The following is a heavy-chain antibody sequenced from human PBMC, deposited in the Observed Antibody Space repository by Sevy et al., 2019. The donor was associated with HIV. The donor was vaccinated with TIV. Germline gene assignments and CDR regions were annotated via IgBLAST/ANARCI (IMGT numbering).Heavy chain of an antibody. CDR2: IYYSGST. CDR1: GGSISSGGYY. J-gene: IGHJ3*02. CDR3: AREGAGNAFDI. V-gene: IGHV4-31*03. Sequence: SETLSLTCTVSGGSISSGGYYWSWIRQHPGKGLEWIGYIYYSGSTYYNPSLKSRVTISVDTSKNQFSLKLSSVTAADTAVYYCAREGAGNAFDIWCQGTMVTVSS.